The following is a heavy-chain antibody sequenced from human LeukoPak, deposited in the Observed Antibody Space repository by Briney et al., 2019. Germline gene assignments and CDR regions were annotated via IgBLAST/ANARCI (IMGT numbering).Heavy chain of an antibody. CDR1: GFTFSSYW. CDR2: IKQDGSEK. V-gene: IGHV3-7*01. Sequence: PGGSLRLSCAASGFTFSSYWMSWVRQAPGKGLEWVANIKQDGSEKYYVDSVKGRFTISRDNAKNSLYLQMNSLRAEDTAAYYCARDRHGNLLPAATVDYWGQGTPVTVSS. J-gene: IGHJ4*02. D-gene: IGHD2-2*01. CDR3: ARDRHGNLLPAATVDY.